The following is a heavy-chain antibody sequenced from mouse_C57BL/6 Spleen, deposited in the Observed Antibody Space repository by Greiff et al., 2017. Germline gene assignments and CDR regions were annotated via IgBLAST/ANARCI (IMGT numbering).Heavy chain of an antibody. J-gene: IGHJ2*01. CDR1: GYTFTSYG. V-gene: IGHV1-81*01. CDR2: IYPRSGNT. D-gene: IGHD3-2*01. CDR3: AIDSSDYFDY. Sequence: QVQLKQSGAELARPGASVKLSCKASGYTFTSYGISWVKQRTGQGLEWIGEIYPRSGNTYYNEKFKGKATLTADKSSSTAYMELRSLTSEDSAVYFCAIDSSDYFDYWGQGTTLTVSS.